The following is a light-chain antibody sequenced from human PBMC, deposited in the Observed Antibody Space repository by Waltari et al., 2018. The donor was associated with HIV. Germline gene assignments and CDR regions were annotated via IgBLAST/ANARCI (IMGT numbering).Light chain of an antibody. J-gene: IGKJ3*01. CDR2: DAS. CDR1: QTISVY. V-gene: IGKV1-39*01. Sequence: DIQMTQSPPSLSASLGDRVIITCRASQTISVYLNWYQQKTGRAPNHLIYDASSLQTGVPPRFSGSGSGTEFTLTINSLQPEDFATYYCQQSYSGLTFGPGTKLDV. CDR3: QQSYSGLT.